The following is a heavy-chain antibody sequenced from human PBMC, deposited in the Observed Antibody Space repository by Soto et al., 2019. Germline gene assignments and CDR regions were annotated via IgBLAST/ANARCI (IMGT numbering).Heavy chain of an antibody. Sequence: QVQLVQSGAEEMKPGASVKVSCKASGYTLTRYSIHWVRQAPGQRLEWMGWINAGNGNTKFSQKFQGRVTITRDTSASTAYMELRGLRSEDTAVYYCAILGTYYFDNCDNYFDFWGQGTLVTVSS. CDR2: INAGNGNT. CDR1: GYTLTRYS. J-gene: IGHJ4*02. CDR3: AILGTYYFDNCDNYFDF. D-gene: IGHD3-22*01. V-gene: IGHV1-3*05.